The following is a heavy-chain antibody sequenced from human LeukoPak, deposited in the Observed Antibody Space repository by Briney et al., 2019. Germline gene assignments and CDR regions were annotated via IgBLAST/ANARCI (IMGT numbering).Heavy chain of an antibody. Sequence: SETLSLTCTVSGDSISNSNYYWGWIRQPPGKGLEWIGSIYYSGSTYYNPSLKSRVTISEDTSKNQFSLQLNSVTAADTAVYYCARRRFDSSYNWFDPWGQGTLLTVSS. D-gene: IGHD3-22*01. CDR1: GDSISNSNYY. J-gene: IGHJ5*02. CDR2: IYYSGST. CDR3: ARRRFDSSYNWFDP. V-gene: IGHV4-39*01.